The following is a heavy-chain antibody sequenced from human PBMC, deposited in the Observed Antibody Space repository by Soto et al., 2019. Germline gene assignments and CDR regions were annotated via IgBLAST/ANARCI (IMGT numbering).Heavy chain of an antibody. Sequence: ASVKVSCKASGYTFTSYGISWVRQAPGQGLEWMGWISAYNGNTNYAQKLQGRVTMTTDTSTGTAYMELRGLGSDDTAVYYCARYEAAEVTGDYWGQGTLVTVSS. CDR2: ISAYNGNT. V-gene: IGHV1-18*01. CDR3: ARYEAAEVTGDY. D-gene: IGHD6-13*01. CDR1: GYTFTSYG. J-gene: IGHJ4*02.